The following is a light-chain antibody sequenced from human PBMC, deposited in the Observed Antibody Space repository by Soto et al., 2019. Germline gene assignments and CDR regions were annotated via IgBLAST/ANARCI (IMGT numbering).Light chain of an antibody. Sequence: DIVMTQSPLSLPVTPGEPASISCRSSQSLLHSNGYNYLVWYLQKPGQSPQLLIYLGSNRASGVPDRFSGSGSGTDFTLKISRVDAENVGVYYCMQALQQHTFGQGTKLEIK. CDR2: LGS. CDR3: MQALQQHT. CDR1: QSLLHSNGYNY. V-gene: IGKV2-28*01. J-gene: IGKJ2*01.